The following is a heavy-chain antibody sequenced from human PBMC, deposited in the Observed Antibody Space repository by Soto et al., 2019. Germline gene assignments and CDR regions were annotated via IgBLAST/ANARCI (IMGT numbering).Heavy chain of an antibody. CDR2: VSWDGGST. CDR1: GFTFSNYE. Sequence: GGSLRLSCAASGFTFSNYEMNWVRQAPGKGLEWVSLVSWDGGSTYYADSVKGRFTISRDNSKNSLYLQMNSLRTEDTALYYCAKDYYDIWGQGTMVTVSS. V-gene: IGHV3-43*02. J-gene: IGHJ3*02. CDR3: AKDYYDI. D-gene: IGHD1-26*01.